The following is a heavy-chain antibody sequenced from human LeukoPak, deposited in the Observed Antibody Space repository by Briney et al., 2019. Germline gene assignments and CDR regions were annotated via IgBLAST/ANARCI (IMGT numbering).Heavy chain of an antibody. CDR1: GFTFSDYS. V-gene: IGHV3-48*02. CDR3: ARDSAYAFDI. Sequence: GGSLRLSCAASGFTFSDYSLNWVRQAPGKGLEWISYIGISSGATYYADSVRGRFTISSDNAKRSLYLQMNSLRDEDTAVYYCARDSAYAFDIWGQGTMVTVSS. J-gene: IGHJ3*02. CDR2: IGISSGAT. D-gene: IGHD2-15*01.